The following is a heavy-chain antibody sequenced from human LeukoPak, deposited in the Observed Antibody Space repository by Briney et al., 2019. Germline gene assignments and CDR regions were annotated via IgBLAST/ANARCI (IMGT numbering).Heavy chain of an antibody. J-gene: IGHJ4*02. D-gene: IGHD3-10*01. V-gene: IGHV4-34*01. CDR1: GGSPSVYY. CDR3: ARGPPQWSGSGRSNTVYYFDY. CDR2: INHSVST. Sequence: SDTLSLTYAVYGGSPSVYYGSWIRHPPGKGREERGEINHSVSTNYTPTLKSRVSILVATSKKQFSLKLSSVTAADTAVYYCARGPPQWSGSGRSNTVYYFDYWGQGTLVTVSS.